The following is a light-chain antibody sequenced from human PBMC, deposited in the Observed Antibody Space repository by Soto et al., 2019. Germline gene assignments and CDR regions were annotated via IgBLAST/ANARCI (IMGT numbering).Light chain of an antibody. CDR1: QSISSW. J-gene: IGKJ2*01. CDR3: QQYNSYSPT. CDR2: DAS. V-gene: IGKV1-5*01. Sequence: DIQMTQSPSTLSASVGDRVTITCRASQSISSWLAWYQQKPGKAPKLLIYDASSLESGVPPRFSGSGSGTEFTLTISSLQPDDFATYYCQQYNSYSPTFGQGTKLEIK.